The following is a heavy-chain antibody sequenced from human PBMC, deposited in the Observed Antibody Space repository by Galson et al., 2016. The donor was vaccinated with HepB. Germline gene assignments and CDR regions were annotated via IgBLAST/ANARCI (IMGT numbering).Heavy chain of an antibody. V-gene: IGHV3-23*01. CDR1: GFTFSSYA. J-gene: IGHJ4*02. CDR2: ISAACKT. CDR3: ANYLGYGSGRPGYFHS. Sequence: SLRLSCAASGFTFSSYAMSWVRQAPGKGLEWVSVISAACKTYYTDSVMGRFTIPRDNSKTTRYLEMNSLRVEDTAVYFCANYLGYGSGRPGYFHSWGQGTLVTVSP. D-gene: IGHD3-10*01.